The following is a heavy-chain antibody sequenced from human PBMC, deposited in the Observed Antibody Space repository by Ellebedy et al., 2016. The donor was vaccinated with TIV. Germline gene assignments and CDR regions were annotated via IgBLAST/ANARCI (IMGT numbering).Heavy chain of an antibody. V-gene: IGHV1-18*01. J-gene: IGHJ4*02. CDR1: GYTFTCYG. Sequence: ASVKVSXXASGYTFTCYGISWVRQAPGQGLEWMGWISAYNGNTNYAQKLQGRVTMTTDTSTSTAYMELRSLRSDDTAVYYCAREAGNYAHFDYWGQGTLVIVSS. D-gene: IGHD1-7*01. CDR2: ISAYNGNT. CDR3: AREAGNYAHFDY.